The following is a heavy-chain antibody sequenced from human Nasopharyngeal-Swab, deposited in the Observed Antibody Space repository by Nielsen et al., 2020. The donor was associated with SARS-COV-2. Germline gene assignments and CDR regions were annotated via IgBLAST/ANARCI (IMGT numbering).Heavy chain of an antibody. CDR2: INHSGST. CDR3: ARVHPPRQYYDFWSGYFDY. D-gene: IGHD3-3*01. J-gene: IGHJ4*02. Sequence: PGKGLEWIGEINHSGSTNYNPSLKSLVTISVDTSKNQFSLKLSSVTAADTAVYYCARVHPPRQYYDFWSGYFDYWGQGTLVTVSS. V-gene: IGHV4-34*01.